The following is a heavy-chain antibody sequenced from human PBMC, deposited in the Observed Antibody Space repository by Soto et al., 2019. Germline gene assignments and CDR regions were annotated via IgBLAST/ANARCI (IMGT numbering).Heavy chain of an antibody. CDR3: ARRTPLYASASSRFDP. CDR1: GGSITIGDSY. D-gene: IGHD3-10*01. CDR2: MDYSGDT. J-gene: IGHJ5*02. V-gene: IGHV4-39*01. Sequence: PSETLSLTCTVSGGSITIGDSYLDWIRQPPGKGLEWIGTMDYSGDTTYNPSLESRVTISVDTSKNQFSLRLSFVTAADTAVYYCARRTPLYASASSRFDPWGQGALVTVSS.